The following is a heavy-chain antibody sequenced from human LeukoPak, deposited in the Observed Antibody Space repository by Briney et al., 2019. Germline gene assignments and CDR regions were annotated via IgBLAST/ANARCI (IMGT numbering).Heavy chain of an antibody. V-gene: IGHV4-59*12. CDR2: IYYSGST. CDR3: ARVGGRYYFDY. D-gene: IGHD1-26*01. CDR1: GGSISSYY. Sequence: SETLSLTCTVSGGSISSYYWSWIRQPPGKGLEWIGYIYYSGSTNYNPSLKSRVTISVDKSKNYFSLNLSSMTAADTAVYYCARVGGRYYFDYWGQGTLVTVSS. J-gene: IGHJ4*02.